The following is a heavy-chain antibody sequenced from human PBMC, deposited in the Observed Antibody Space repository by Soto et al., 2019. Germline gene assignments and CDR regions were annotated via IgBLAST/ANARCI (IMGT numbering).Heavy chain of an antibody. Sequence: EVQLLESGGGLVRPGGSLRLSCTASGFSFSSYALSWVRQAPGKGLEWVSTISGSDGKTYYADSVKGRFSISRDTSKTTWYLEMTSLRVEDRAVYYCARWSFLDYWGQGTRVTVS. CDR2: ISGSDGKT. D-gene: IGHD1-26*01. V-gene: IGHV3-23*01. J-gene: IGHJ4*02. CDR3: ARWSFLDY. CDR1: GFSFSSYA.